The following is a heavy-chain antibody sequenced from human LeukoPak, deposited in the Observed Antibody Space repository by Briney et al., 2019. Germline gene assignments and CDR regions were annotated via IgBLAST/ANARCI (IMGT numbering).Heavy chain of an antibody. D-gene: IGHD3-22*01. CDR2: ITGSGGGT. CDR1: GFTFSSYA. CDR3: AKDLYYDSSGYTFDY. V-gene: IGHV3-23*01. Sequence: PGGSLRLSCAASGFTFSSYAMSWVRQAPGKGLEWVSAITGSGGGTYYADSVKGRFTISRDNSKNTLYLQMNSLRAEDTAVYYCAKDLYYDSSGYTFDYWGQGTLVTVSS. J-gene: IGHJ4*02.